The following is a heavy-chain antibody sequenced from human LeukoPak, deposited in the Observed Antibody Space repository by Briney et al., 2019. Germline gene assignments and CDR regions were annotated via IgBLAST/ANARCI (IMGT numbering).Heavy chain of an antibody. J-gene: IGHJ5*01. V-gene: IGHV3-23*01. Sequence: GGSLRLSCAASGFTFSSYAMSWVRQAPGKGLEWVSGISSSGGGGSTYYADSVKGRFTISRDNSKNTLYLQINSVRAEDTAVYYCARAYSSSWYDFWGQGTLVTVSS. CDR3: ARAYSSSWYDF. D-gene: IGHD6-13*01. CDR2: ISSSGGGGST. CDR1: GFTFSSYA.